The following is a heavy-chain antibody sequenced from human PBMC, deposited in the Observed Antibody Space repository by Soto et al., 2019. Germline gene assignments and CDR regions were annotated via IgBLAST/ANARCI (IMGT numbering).Heavy chain of an antibody. CDR1: GGTFSSYT. CDR2: IIPILGIA. CDR3: AREITVYRSSTSPFDY. D-gene: IGHD2-2*01. Sequence: PSVKVSCKASGGTFSSYTISWVRQAPGQGLVWMGRIIPILGIANYAQKFQGKVTITADKSTSTAYMELSSLRSEDTAVYYCAREITVYRSSTSPFDYWGQGTLVTVSS. V-gene: IGHV1-69*04. J-gene: IGHJ4*02.